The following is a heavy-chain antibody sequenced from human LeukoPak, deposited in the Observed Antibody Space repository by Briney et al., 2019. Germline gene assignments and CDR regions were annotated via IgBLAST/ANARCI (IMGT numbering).Heavy chain of an antibody. CDR3: ARDGVLGYSSSSVGDY. D-gene: IGHD6-6*01. Sequence: GGSLRLSCAASGFTVSSNYMSWVRQAPGKGLAWVSVIYSGGSTYYADSVKGRFTISRDNSKNTLYLHMNSLRAEDTAVYYCARDGVLGYSSSSVGDYWGQGTLVTVSS. CDR1: GFTVSSNY. J-gene: IGHJ4*02. CDR2: IYSGGST. V-gene: IGHV3-66*01.